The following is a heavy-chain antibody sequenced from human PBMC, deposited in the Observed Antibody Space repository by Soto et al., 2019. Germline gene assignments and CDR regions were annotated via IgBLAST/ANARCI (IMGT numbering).Heavy chain of an antibody. CDR3: ARDSPIGSTFSGYDAIDY. J-gene: IGHJ4*02. V-gene: IGHV1-69*08. CDR1: GGTFSNDI. Sequence: QVQLVQSGAEVKKPGSSVKVSCKTSGGTFSNDIITWVRQAPGQGLEWMGRIIPLLDIANYAQKFQGRVTITADKSTSTAYMELNSLRSEDTAVYYCARDSPIGSTFSGYDAIDYWGQGTLVTVS. D-gene: IGHD5-12*01. CDR2: IIPLLDIA.